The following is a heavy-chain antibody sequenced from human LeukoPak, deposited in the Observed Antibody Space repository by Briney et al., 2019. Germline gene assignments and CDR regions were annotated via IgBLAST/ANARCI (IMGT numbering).Heavy chain of an antibody. V-gene: IGHV4-34*01. CDR3: ARHQSYRSGSPIGY. CDR2: INHSGST. CDR1: GGSFSGYY. Sequence: SETLSLTCAVYGGSFSGYYWSWIRQPPGKGLEWIGEINHSGSTNYNPSLKSRVTISVDTSKNQFSLKLSSVTAADTAVYYCARHQSYRSGSPIGYWGQGTLVTVSS. J-gene: IGHJ4*02. D-gene: IGHD1-26*01.